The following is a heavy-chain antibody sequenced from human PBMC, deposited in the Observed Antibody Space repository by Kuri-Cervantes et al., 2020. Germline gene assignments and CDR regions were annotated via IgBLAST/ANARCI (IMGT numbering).Heavy chain of an antibody. D-gene: IGHD3-10*01. Sequence: GGSLRLSCAASGFTFDDYAMHWVRQAPGKGLEWVSGISWNSGSIGYADSVKGRFTISRDNAKNSLYLQMNSLRAEDTALYYCAKDISGYYGSGRTFDYWGQGTLVTVSS. CDR1: GFTFDDYA. CDR3: AKDISGYYGSGRTFDY. J-gene: IGHJ4*02. CDR2: ISWNSGSI. V-gene: IGHV3-9*01.